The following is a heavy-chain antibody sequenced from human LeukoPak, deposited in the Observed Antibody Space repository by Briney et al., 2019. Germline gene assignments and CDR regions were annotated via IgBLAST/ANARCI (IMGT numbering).Heavy chain of an antibody. Sequence: SVXVSCKVSGYTLTELSMHWVRQAPGKGLEWMGGFDPEDGETIYAQKFQGRVTMTEDTSTDTAYMELSSLRSEDTAVYYCATDTHYYYGMDVWGQGTTVTVSS. CDR3: ATDTHYYYGMDV. J-gene: IGHJ6*02. CDR2: FDPEDGET. V-gene: IGHV1-24*01. CDR1: GYTLTELS.